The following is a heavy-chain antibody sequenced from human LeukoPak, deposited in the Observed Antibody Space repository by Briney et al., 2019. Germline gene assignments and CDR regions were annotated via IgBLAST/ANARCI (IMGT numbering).Heavy chain of an antibody. CDR2: IIPILDVA. V-gene: IGHV1-69*04. CDR1: GGTFNTYA. CDR3: ARFPVRGYTYGSVIHHMDV. J-gene: IGHJ6*02. D-gene: IGHD5-18*01. Sequence: GASVKVSCKASGGTFNTYAITWVRQAPGQGLEWMGRIIPILDVADSAQRFQGGVTITADRSTSTVYMELNSLRSEDTAIYYCARFPVRGYTYGSVIHHMDVWGQGTTVIVSS.